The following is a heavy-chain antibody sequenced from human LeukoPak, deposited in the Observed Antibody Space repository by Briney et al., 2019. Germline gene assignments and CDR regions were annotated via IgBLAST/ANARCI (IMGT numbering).Heavy chain of an antibody. CDR2: INPNSGGT. V-gene: IGHV1-2*02. J-gene: IGHJ5*02. CDR3: ARTKLVVPAAIPSYNWFDP. Sequence: GASVKVSCKASGYTFTGYYMHWVRQAPGQGLEWMGWINPNSGGTNYAQKFQGRVTMTRDTSISTAYMELGRLRSDDTAVYYCARTKLVVPAAIPSYNWFDPWGQGTLVTVSS. D-gene: IGHD2-2*01. CDR1: GYTFTGYY.